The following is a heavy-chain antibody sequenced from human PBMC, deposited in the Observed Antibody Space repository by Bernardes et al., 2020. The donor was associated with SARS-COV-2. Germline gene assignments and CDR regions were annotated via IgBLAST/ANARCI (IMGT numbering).Heavy chain of an antibody. CDR3: ATGVGGGFDP. V-gene: IGHV4-4*07. CDR2: SYVSGST. D-gene: IGHD2-15*01. CDR1: GGTNKYYY. Sequence: SETLSLTCTVTGGTNKYYYWSWMRQPAGKGLEWIGRSYVSGSTNYSPALKSRVTMSIDASNNQFSLRLSSVTAADTAVYYCATGVGGGFDPWGQGTLVTVSS. J-gene: IGHJ5*02.